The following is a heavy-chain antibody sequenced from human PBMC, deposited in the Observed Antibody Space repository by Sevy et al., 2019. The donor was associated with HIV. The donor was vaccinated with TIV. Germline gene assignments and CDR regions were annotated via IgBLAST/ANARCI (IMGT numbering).Heavy chain of an antibody. V-gene: IGHV4-31*03. CDR3: ARSAEYCSSTSCSNYYYYYGMDV. J-gene: IGHJ6*02. Sequence: SETLSLTCTVSGGSISSGGYYWSWIRQHPGKGLEWIGYIYYSGSTYYNPSLKSRVTISVVTSKNQFSLKLSSVTAADTAVYYCARSAEYCSSTSCSNYYYYYGMDVWGQGTTVTVSS. CDR1: GGSISSGGYY. CDR2: IYYSGST. D-gene: IGHD2-2*01.